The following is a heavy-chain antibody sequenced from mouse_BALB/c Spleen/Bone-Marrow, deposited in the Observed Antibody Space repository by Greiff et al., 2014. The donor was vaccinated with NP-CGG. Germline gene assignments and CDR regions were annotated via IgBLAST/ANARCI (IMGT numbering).Heavy chain of an antibody. CDR2: IYPGDGDT. J-gene: IGHJ1*01. V-gene: IGHV1-87*01. D-gene: IGHD2-1*01. CDR3: ARSGNYWYFDV. Sequence: QVQLKESGAELARPGASVELSCKASGYTFTSYWMQWVKQRPGQGLERIGAIYPGDGDTRYTQKFKGKATLTADKSSSTAYMQLSSLASEDSAVYYCARSGNYWYFDVWGAGTTVTVSS. CDR1: GYTFTSYW.